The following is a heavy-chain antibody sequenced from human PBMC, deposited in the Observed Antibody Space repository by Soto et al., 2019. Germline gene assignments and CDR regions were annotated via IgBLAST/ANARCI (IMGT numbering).Heavy chain of an antibody. CDR3: ARDGPLGYESYHYYGMDV. CDR1: GYTFTGYY. CDR2: INPNSGGT. D-gene: IGHD2-15*01. V-gene: IGHV1-2*04. Sequence: ASVKVSCKASGYTFTGYYMHWVRQAPGQGLEWMGWINPNSGGTNYAQKFQGWVTMTRDTSISTAYMELSRLRSDDTAVYYCARDGPLGYESYHYYGMDVWGQGTTVTVSS. J-gene: IGHJ6*02.